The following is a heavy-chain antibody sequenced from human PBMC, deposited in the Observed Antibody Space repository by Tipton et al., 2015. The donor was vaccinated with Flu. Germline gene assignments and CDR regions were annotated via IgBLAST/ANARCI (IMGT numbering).Heavy chain of an antibody. D-gene: IGHD3-22*01. CDR1: GGSISRSY. CDR2: IYTSGTT. CDR3: ARDDSGFNDY. Sequence: TLSLTCTVSGGSISRSYWNWIRQPAGKGLEWIGRIYTSGTTNYSPSLRSRVTVSVDTSKNQFSLKLSSVTAADTAVYYCARDDSGFNDYWGPGTLVTVSS. J-gene: IGHJ4*02. V-gene: IGHV4-4*07.